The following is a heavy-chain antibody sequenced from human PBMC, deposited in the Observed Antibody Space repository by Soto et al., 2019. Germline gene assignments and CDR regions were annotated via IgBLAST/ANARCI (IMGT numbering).Heavy chain of an antibody. Sequence: QVQLVQSGAEVKKPGSSVKVSCKASGGTFSSYAISWVRQAPGQGLEWMGGIIPIFGTANYAQKFQGRVTITADEFTSTAYMELSSLRSEDTAVYYCASGMRGAGYYYYGMDVWGQGTTVTVSS. CDR2: IIPIFGTA. CDR3: ASGMRGAGYYYYGMDV. J-gene: IGHJ6*02. V-gene: IGHV1-69*01. CDR1: GGTFSSYA. D-gene: IGHD1-1*01.